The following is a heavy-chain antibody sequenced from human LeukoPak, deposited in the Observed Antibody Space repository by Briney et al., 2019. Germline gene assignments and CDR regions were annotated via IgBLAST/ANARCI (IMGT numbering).Heavy chain of an antibody. V-gene: IGHV3-33*01. CDR3: ARRGDAVGGTLPQSLDY. CDR1: GFTFSSYG. J-gene: IGHJ4*02. Sequence: GGSLRLSCAASGFTFSSYGMHWVRQAPGEGLEWVAAIWSGGNNENYVDSVKGRFTISRDNSKNPLYLQMNSLRAEDTAVYYCARRGDAVGGTLPQSLDYWGQGTLVTVSS. CDR2: IWSGGNNE. D-gene: IGHD6-19*01.